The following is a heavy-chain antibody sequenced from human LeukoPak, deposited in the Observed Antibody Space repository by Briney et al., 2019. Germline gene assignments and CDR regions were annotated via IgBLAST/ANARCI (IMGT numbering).Heavy chain of an antibody. V-gene: IGHV3-11*01. Sequence: PGGSLRLSCAASGFTFSDYYMSWIRQAPGKGLEWVSYISSSGSTIYYADSVKGRFTISRDNAKNSLYLQMNSLRAEDAAVYYCARMGSWIQLWFDYWGQGTLVTVSS. CDR1: GFTFSDYY. CDR2: ISSSGSTI. D-gene: IGHD5-18*01. J-gene: IGHJ4*02. CDR3: ARMGSWIQLWFDY.